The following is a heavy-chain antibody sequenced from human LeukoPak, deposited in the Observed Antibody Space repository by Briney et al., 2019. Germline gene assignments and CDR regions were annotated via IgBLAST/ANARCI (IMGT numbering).Heavy chain of an antibody. D-gene: IGHD3-22*01. CDR1: GFTVSAAY. CDR3: ARADYSDSGGGFDY. CDR2: LYPSDTS. V-gene: IGHV3-53*01. J-gene: IGHJ4*02. Sequence: GGSLRLSCEVSGFTVSAAYMNWVRQAPGRGLEWVSRLYPSDTSHYSNSVKGRFSISRDDSKNILYLQMNGLRADDTAIYYCARADYSDSGGGFDYWGQGTLVIVS.